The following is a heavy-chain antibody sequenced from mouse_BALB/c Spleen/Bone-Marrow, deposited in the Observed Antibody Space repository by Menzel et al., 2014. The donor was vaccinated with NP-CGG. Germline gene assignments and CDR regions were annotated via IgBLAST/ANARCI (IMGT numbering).Heavy chain of an antibody. CDR3: ARPGWGNFVFVY. Sequence: EVMLVESGGGLAQPGGSLKLSCAASGFDFIRYWMSWVRQAPGKGLEWIGEINPDSSTINYTPYLKDKFIISRDNAKNTLYLQMNKVRSEDTALYYCARPGWGNFVFVYWGQGTLVPVST. V-gene: IGHV4-1*02. J-gene: IGHJ3*01. CDR2: INPDSSTI. D-gene: IGHD2-1*01. CDR1: GFDFIRYW.